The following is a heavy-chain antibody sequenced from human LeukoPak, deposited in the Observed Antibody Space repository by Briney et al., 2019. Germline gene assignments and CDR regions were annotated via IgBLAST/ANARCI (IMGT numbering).Heavy chain of an antibody. D-gene: IGHD3-22*01. CDR3: ARSYYYDSSGYEGPGY. J-gene: IGHJ4*02. Sequence: ASVKVSCKASGYTFTSYGISWVRQAPGQGLEWMRWISAYNGNTNYAQKLQGRVTMTTDTSTSTAYMELRSLRSDDTAVYYCARSYYYDSSGYEGPGYWGQGTLVTVSS. CDR1: GYTFTSYG. V-gene: IGHV1-18*01. CDR2: ISAYNGNT.